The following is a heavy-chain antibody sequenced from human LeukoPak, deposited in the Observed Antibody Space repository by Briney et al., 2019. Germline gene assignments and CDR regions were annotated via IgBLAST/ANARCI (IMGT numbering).Heavy chain of an antibody. Sequence: GGSLRLSCAASGFTVSHNFMSWVRQAPGKGLEWVSVIYSGGYTNYPDSVKGRSTISRDNAKNSLYLQMNSLRAEDTAVYYCARDYPAENYYDSSGYFVWGQGTLVTVSS. D-gene: IGHD3-22*01. CDR1: GFTVSHNF. CDR2: IYSGGYT. V-gene: IGHV3-66*01. J-gene: IGHJ4*02. CDR3: ARDYPAENYYDSSGYFV.